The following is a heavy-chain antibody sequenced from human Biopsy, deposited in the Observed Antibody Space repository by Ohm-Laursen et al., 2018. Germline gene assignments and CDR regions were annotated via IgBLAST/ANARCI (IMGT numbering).Heavy chain of an antibody. CDR2: ISTYNGNT. D-gene: IGHD5-18*01. Sequence: ASVKVSCKASGYLFINYGISWVRQAPGQGLEWLGWISTYNGNTNYAQKFRGRVTMTTDKPTSTAYVELRSLRSDDTAVYYCARTVDTVVVTPSYHWGQGTLVTVSS. CDR1: GYLFINYG. J-gene: IGHJ5*02. V-gene: IGHV1-18*01. CDR3: ARTVDTVVVTPSYH.